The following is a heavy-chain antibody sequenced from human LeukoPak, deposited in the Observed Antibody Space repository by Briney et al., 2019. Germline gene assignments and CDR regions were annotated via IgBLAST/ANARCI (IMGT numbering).Heavy chain of an antibody. J-gene: IGHJ4*02. Sequence: PGGSLRLPCPASGFTFSGYAMSWVRQAPGKGLEWVSAISGSGGSPYSADSVKGRFTISRDNSKNTLYLQMNSLRAEDTAVYYCAKDYGHRGGYYDYWGQGTLVTVSS. CDR2: ISGSGGSP. CDR1: GFTFSGYA. V-gene: IGHV3-23*01. CDR3: AKDYGHRGGYYDY. D-gene: IGHD3-16*01.